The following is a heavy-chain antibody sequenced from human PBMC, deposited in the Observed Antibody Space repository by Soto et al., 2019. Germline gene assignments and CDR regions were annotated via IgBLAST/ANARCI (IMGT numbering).Heavy chain of an antibody. CDR1: GDIVSSNSAA. Sequence: SQTLSLTCAISGDIVSSNSAAWNWIRQSPSRGLEWLGRTYYRSKWYNDYAVSVKSRITINPDTSKNQFSLQLNSVTPEDTAVYYCARVVVVTAIPGYYYYYGMDVWGQGTTVTVSS. CDR3: ARVVVVTAIPGYYYYYGMDV. J-gene: IGHJ6*02. V-gene: IGHV6-1*01. CDR2: TYYRSKWYN. D-gene: IGHD2-21*02.